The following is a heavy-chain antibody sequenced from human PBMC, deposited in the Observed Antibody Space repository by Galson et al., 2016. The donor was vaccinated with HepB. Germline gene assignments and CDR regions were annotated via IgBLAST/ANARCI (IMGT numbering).Heavy chain of an antibody. Sequence: SCKASGYTFSTYYMHWVRQAPGQGLEWMGTINPSGETTTYAQKFQGRVTMTRDTSTSTVYMELSSLRSEDTAVYYCAKDGGTTVTTWGYFDCWGQGTLVTVSS. D-gene: IGHD4-11*01. V-gene: IGHV1-46*01. CDR1: GYTFSTYY. J-gene: IGHJ4*03. CDR3: AKDGGTTVTTWGYFDC. CDR2: INPSGETT.